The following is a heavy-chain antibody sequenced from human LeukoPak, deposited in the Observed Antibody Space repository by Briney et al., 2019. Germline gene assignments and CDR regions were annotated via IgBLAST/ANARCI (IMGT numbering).Heavy chain of an antibody. V-gene: IGHV3-53*01. CDR2: IYSGGST. J-gene: IGHJ6*03. D-gene: IGHD4-11*01. CDR1: GFTVSSNY. Sequence: GGSLRLSCAASGFTVSSNYMSWVRQAPGKGLEWVSVIYSGGSTYYADSVKGRFTISRDNSKNTLYLQMNSLKTEDTAVYYCTTVGTVTHPVYYYYYMDVWGKGTTVTVSS. CDR3: TTVGTVTHPVYYYYYMDV.